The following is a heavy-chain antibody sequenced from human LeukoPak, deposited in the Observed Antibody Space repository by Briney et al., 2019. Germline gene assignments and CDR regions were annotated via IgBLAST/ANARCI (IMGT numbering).Heavy chain of an antibody. Sequence: TPSETLSLTCTVSGGSISSSSYYWGWIRRPPGKGLEWIGSIYYSGSTYYNPSLKSRVTISVDTSKNQFSLKLSSVTAADTAVYYCARRLAGTEDYWGQGTLVTVSS. J-gene: IGHJ4*02. D-gene: IGHD6-13*01. CDR3: ARRLAGTEDY. CDR2: IYYSGST. CDR1: GGSISSSSYY. V-gene: IGHV4-39*01.